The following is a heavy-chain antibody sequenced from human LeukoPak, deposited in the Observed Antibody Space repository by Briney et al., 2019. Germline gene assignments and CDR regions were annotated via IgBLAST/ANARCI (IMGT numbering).Heavy chain of an antibody. CDR3: ARAGDIEWELLNDAFDI. CDR1: GDSVSSNSAA. J-gene: IGHJ3*02. Sequence: SQTLSLTCAISGDSVSSNSAAWNWIRQSPSRGLEWLGRTYYRSKWYNDYAVSVKSRITINPDTSKNQFSLQLNSVTPEDTAVYYCARAGDIEWELLNDAFDIWGQGTMVTVSS. V-gene: IGHV6-1*01. D-gene: IGHD1-26*01. CDR2: TYYRSKWYN.